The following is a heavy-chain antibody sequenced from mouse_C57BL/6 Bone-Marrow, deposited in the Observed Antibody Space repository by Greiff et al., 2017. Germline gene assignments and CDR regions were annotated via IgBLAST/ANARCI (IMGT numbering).Heavy chain of an antibody. CDR2: ISDGGSYT. J-gene: IGHJ2*01. CDR1: GFTFSSYA. CDR3: ARDDVVSHFDY. V-gene: IGHV5-4*01. Sequence: EVQRVESGGGLVKPGGSLKLSCAASGFTFSSYALSWVRQTPEKRVAWVATISDGGSYTYYPDNVKGRFPNSRDNAKNNLYLQMSQLKSEDSAMYYCARDDVVSHFDYWGQGTTLTVSS. D-gene: IGHD1-1*01.